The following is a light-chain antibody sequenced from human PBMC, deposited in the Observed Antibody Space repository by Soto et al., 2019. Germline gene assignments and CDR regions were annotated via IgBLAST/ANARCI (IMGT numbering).Light chain of an antibody. V-gene: IGKV1-39*01. CDR1: QNINKN. CDR2: EAS. Sequence: DIQMSQSPSSLSASVGDSVTNSCRASQNINKNLNWYQQKSGKAPSLLIYEASTFQSGVPSRFSGSGSGTDFTLAITNLHPEDFATYYYQQSFHHPYTIGQGTKLEI. J-gene: IGKJ2*01. CDR3: QQSFHHPYT.